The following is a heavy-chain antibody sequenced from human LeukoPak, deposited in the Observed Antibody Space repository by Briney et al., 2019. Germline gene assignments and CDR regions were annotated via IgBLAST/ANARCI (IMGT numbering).Heavy chain of an antibody. D-gene: IGHD6-13*01. V-gene: IGHV3-23*01. Sequence: PGGSLRPSCEASGFTLSSYAMSWVRQSPGKGLEWISAIGGSGETTYYADSVRGRFTISRDNSKNIVYLQLDTLKAEDTATYYCAKVDLQPLWGQGALVTVSS. CDR2: IGGSGETT. CDR3: AKVDLQPL. J-gene: IGHJ4*02. CDR1: GFTLSSYA.